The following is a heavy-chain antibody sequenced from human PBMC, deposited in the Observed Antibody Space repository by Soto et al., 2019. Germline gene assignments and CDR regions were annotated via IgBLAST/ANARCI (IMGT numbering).Heavy chain of an antibody. CDR3: ARSAYYYGSGGVLYFDY. D-gene: IGHD3-10*01. J-gene: IGHJ4*02. Sequence: GASVKVSCKASGYTFTSYGISWVRQAPGQGLEWMGWISAYNGNTNYAQKLQGRVTMTTDTSTSTAYMELRSLRSDDTAVYYCARSAYYYGSGGVLYFDYWGQGTLVTVSS. CDR2: ISAYNGNT. V-gene: IGHV1-18*04. CDR1: GYTFTSYG.